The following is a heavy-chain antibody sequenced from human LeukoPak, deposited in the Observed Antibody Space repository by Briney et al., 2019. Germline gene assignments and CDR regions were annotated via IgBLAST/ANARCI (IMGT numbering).Heavy chain of an antibody. Sequence: QPGGALRLSCSASGFTLSSYWMSWVRQAPGKGPEWVALIKNDGSEKYYVDSLKGRFTISRDNAKNSLSLQMHSLRAEDTAVYYCARDFHAASCDYWGQGTLVTVSS. CDR1: GFTLSSYW. D-gene: IGHD2-15*01. CDR3: ARDFHAASCDY. V-gene: IGHV3-7*01. CDR2: IKNDGSEK. J-gene: IGHJ4*02.